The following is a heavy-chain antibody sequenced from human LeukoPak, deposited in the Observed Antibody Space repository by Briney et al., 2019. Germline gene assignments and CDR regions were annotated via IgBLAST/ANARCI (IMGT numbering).Heavy chain of an antibody. Sequence: PGGSLRLSCVASGFTFRTYGMYWVRQAPGKGLEWVAVIWSDGSKKYYAESVKGRFTISRDNSKNRLYLQMNSLRPEDTAVYYCARDLAPANYGDLEPLDSWGQGTLVTVSS. J-gene: IGHJ4*02. CDR2: IWSDGSKK. V-gene: IGHV3-33*01. CDR3: ARDLAPANYGDLEPLDS. CDR1: GFTFRTYG. D-gene: IGHD4-17*01.